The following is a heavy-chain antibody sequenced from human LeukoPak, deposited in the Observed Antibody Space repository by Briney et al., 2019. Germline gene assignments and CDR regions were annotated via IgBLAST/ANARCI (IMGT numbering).Heavy chain of an antibody. Sequence: SETLSLTCTVSGASISSSTYYWGWIRQPPGKGLEWIGSNTYYNPSLKSRVTISLDTSKNQFSLKLSSLTAADTAVYYCASQGSDSGWFYFWGQGTLVTVSS. D-gene: IGHD6-19*01. V-gene: IGHV4-39*01. J-gene: IGHJ4*02. CDR3: ASQGSDSGWFYF. CDR1: GASISSSTYY. CDR2: NT.